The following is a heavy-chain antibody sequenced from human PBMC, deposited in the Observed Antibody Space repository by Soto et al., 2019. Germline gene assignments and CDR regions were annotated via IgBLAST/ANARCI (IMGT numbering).Heavy chain of an antibody. V-gene: IGHV1-18*04. Sequence: GASVKVSCKASGYTFTGYGITWVRWAPGQGLEWLGWISGYTGKTNYARKVQGRVTMTTDTSTSTAYMELRSLTSDDTAVYYCARDGYSDINMYYYDYWGQGTLVTVYS. CDR1: GYTFTGYG. CDR2: ISGYTGKT. D-gene: IGHD3-10*01. J-gene: IGHJ4*02. CDR3: ARDGYSDINMYYYDY.